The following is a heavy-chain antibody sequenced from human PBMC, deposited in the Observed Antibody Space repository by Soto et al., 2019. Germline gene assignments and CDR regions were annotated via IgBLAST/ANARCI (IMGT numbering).Heavy chain of an antibody. D-gene: IGHD6-6*01. CDR3: ARDQGHSSSSTYGMDV. CDR1: RFTFSDYY. CDR2: ISTRSSYT. V-gene: IGHV3-11*06. J-gene: IGHJ6*02. Sequence: QVQLVESGGGLVKPGGSLRLSCAASRFTFSDYYMSWIRQAPGKGLEWVAYISTRSSYTNYADSVRGRFTISRDNAKNSVYLQMNSLRDEDTAVYFCARDQGHSSSSTYGMDVWGQGTTVTVSS.